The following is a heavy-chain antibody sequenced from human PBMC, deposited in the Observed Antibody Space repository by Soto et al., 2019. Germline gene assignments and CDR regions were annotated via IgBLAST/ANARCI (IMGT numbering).Heavy chain of an antibody. CDR2: VNPNSGGT. CDR1: GHTFSGYY. J-gene: IGHJ4*02. D-gene: IGHD3-22*01. CDR3: ASDYARDFGTFYSDSSGYHYRGYFDY. Sequence: ASVKVSCKASGHTFSGYYVHWVRQAPGQGLEWMGWVNPNSGGTHYAPKFQGRVSMTRDTSLRAVYMELRSLRRDDMAVYFCASDYARDFGTFYSDSSGYHYRGYFDYWGQGTQVTVPS. V-gene: IGHV1-2*02.